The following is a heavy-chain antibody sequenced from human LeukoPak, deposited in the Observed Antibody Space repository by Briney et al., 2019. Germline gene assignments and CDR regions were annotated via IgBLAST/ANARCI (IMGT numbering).Heavy chain of an antibody. D-gene: IGHD1-20*01. Sequence: PGGSLRLSCAASGFTLSNAWMSWVRQAPGKGLEWVGFIRSKAYGGTTEYAASVKGRFTISRDDSKSIAYLQMNSLKTEDTAVYYCTRDQIGGSNWRDKYYFDYWGQGTLVTVSS. CDR2: IRSKAYGGTT. CDR3: TRDQIGGSNWRDKYYFDY. J-gene: IGHJ4*02. V-gene: IGHV3-49*04. CDR1: GFTLSNAW.